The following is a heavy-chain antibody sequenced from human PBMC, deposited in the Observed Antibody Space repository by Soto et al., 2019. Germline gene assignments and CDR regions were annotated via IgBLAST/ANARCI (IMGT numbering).Heavy chain of an antibody. CDR2: ISGSGGST. CDR3: AKDHVSGSGKYYDFWSGPRSLDY. D-gene: IGHD3-3*01. Sequence: GGSLRLSCAASGFTFSSYAMSWVRQAPGKGLEWVSAISGSGGSTYYADSVKGRFTISRDNSKNTLYLQMNSLRAEDTAVYYCAKDHVSGSGKYYDFWSGPRSLDYWGQGTLVTVSS. J-gene: IGHJ4*02. V-gene: IGHV3-23*01. CDR1: GFTFSSYA.